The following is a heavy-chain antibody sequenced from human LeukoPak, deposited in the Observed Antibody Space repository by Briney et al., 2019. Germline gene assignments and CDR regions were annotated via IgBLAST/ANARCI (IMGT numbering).Heavy chain of an antibody. V-gene: IGHV4-39*01. Sequence: PSETLSLTCTVSAGSISSSSYYWSWIRQPPGKGLEWIGSIYYSGSTYYNPSLKSRVTISVDTSKNQISLNLSSVTAADAAVYYCDRSYYDFWSGYGGGYYYYMDVWGKGTTVTVSS. CDR3: DRSYYDFWSGYGGGYYYYMDV. J-gene: IGHJ6*03. CDR2: IYYSGST. CDR1: AGSISSSSYY. D-gene: IGHD3-3*01.